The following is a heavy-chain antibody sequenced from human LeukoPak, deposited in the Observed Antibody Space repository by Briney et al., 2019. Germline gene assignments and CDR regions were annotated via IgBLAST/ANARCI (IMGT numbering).Heavy chain of an antibody. CDR2: FYYIGKT. CDR1: SDSITNTTYY. V-gene: IGHV4-39*02. J-gene: IGHJ5*02. D-gene: IGHD4-17*01. CDR3: ARVDNYGDYVFGSRWFDP. Sequence: RPSETLSLTCIVSSDSITNTTYYWGWIRQSPGKGLEWIGSFYYIGKTYYNPSLKNRATIPVDTSKNHFSLKLTSVTAADTAIYYCARVDNYGDYVFGSRWFDPWGQGTLVTVSS.